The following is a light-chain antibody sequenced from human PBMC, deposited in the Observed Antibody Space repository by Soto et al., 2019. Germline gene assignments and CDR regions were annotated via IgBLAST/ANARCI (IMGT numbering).Light chain of an antibody. CDR1: NIGSKS. V-gene: IGLV3-21*04. J-gene: IGLJ3*02. CDR3: QVGDTSSDNLWV. Sequence: SYELTQPPSVSVAPGKTARITCGGNNIGSKSEHWYQQKPGQAPVLVIYYNNARPSGIPERFSGSNSGNTAALTISRVEAGDEADYYCQVGDTSSDNLWVFGGGTKLTVL. CDR2: YNN.